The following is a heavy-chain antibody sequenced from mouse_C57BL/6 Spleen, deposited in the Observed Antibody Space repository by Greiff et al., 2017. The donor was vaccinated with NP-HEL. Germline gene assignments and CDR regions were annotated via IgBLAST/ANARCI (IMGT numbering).Heavy chain of an antibody. D-gene: IGHD1-1*01. Sequence: EVMLVESGGGLVKPGGSLKLSCAASGFTFSDYGMHWVRQAPEKGLEWVAYISSGSSTIYYADTVKGRFTISRDNAKNTLFLQRTSLRSEDTAMYYCARPRNYYYYYFDYWGQGTTLTVSS. CDR3: ARPRNYYYYYFDY. CDR1: GFTFSDYG. J-gene: IGHJ2*01. CDR2: ISSGSSTI. V-gene: IGHV5-17*01.